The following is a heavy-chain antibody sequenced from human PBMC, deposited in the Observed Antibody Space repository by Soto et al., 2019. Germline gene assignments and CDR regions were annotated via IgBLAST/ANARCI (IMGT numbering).Heavy chain of an antibody. CDR1: GYICVNYG. J-gene: IGHJ6*04. Sequence: VQLVQSGDEVRKPGSSVKVSCKASGYICVNYGIAWVRQAPGQGLEWMGWISPYSGNPHYASKVQGRLTMTTDPSTSPAYMDLGSLTSDDPAVYYCAMLDNYVTPTPQDVWGKGTTGTVSS. CDR2: ISPYSGNP. V-gene: IGHV1-18*01. D-gene: IGHD3-16*01. CDR3: AMLDNYVTPTPQDV.